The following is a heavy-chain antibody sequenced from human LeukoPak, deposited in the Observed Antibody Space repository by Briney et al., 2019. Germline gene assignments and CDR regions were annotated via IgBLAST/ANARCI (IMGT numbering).Heavy chain of an antibody. CDR2: IKQDGSEK. J-gene: IGHJ5*02. Sequence: GGSLRLSCAASGFTFSSYWMSWVRQAPGKGLEWVTNIKQDGSEKYYVDSVKGRFTISGDNAKNSLYLQMNSLRAEDTAVYYCARDEGYDYNWFDPWGQGTLVTVSS. CDR1: GFTFSSYW. V-gene: IGHV3-7*01. D-gene: IGHD5-12*01. CDR3: ARDEGYDYNWFDP.